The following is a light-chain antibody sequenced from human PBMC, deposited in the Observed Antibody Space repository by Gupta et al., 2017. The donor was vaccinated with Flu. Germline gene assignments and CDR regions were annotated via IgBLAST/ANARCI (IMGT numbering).Light chain of an antibody. V-gene: IGKV4-1*01. CDR3: HQYYRLPRT. CDR2: WGS. J-gene: IGKJ2*01. Sequence: AWYQHTPPPPPKLLIVWGSTRDTGVPDRFSGSGTGTNFTLTINSLQAEDVAFYHCHQYYRLPRTFGQGTKLEIK.